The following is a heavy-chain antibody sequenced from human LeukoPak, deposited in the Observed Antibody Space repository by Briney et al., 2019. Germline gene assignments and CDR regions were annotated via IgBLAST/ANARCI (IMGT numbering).Heavy chain of an antibody. CDR2: IYYSGST. CDR1: GGSISSYY. J-gene: IGHJ4*02. V-gene: IGHV4-59*01. CDR3: ARVSLQYCGGDCYLYYFDY. D-gene: IGHD2-21*02. Sequence: PSETLSLTCTVSGGSISSYYWSWIRQPPGKGLEWIGYIYYSGSTNYNPSLKSRVTISVDTSKNQFSLKLSSVTAADTAVYYCARVSLQYCGGDCYLYYFDYWGQGTLVTVSS.